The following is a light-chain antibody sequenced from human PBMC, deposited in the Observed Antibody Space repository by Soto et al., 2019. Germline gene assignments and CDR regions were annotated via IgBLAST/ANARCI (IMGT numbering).Light chain of an antibody. J-gene: IGKJ2*01. CDR1: QSISTF. CDR2: GAS. Sequence: DIPMTQSPSSLSASVGDRVTITCRASQSISTFLNWYQQKPGKAPNLLIYGASSLHSGVPSRFSGSGSGTDFTLTISSLQPEDFATYYCQQSYSTLIHTFGQGTKLEIK. CDR3: QQSYSTLIHT. V-gene: IGKV1-39*01.